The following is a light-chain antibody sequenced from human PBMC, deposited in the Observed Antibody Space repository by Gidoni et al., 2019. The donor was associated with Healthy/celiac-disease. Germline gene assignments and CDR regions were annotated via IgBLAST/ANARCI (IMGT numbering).Light chain of an antibody. CDR1: QSVSSY. J-gene: IGKJ5*01. CDR2: DAS. CDR3: QQEIT. Sequence: ETVLTQSPATLPLSPGERATPSCRTSQSVSSYLAWYRQKPGQAPRLLIYDASNRATGIPARFSGSESATDFTLTISNLEPEDFAVYYCQQEITFGQGTRLEIK. V-gene: IGKV3-11*01.